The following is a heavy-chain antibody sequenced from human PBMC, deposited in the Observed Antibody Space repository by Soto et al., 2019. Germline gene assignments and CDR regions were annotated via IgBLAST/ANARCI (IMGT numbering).Heavy chain of an antibody. CDR1: GGSISSYY. CDR2: IYYSGST. Sequence: SETLSLTCTVSGGSISSYYWSWIRQPPGKGLEWIGYIYYSGSTNYNPSLKSRVTISVDTSKNQFSLKLSSVTAADTAVYYCARGTTIFGVVIILGTYFDYWGQGTLVTVSS. D-gene: IGHD3-3*01. J-gene: IGHJ4*02. V-gene: IGHV4-59*12. CDR3: ARGTTIFGVVIILGTYFDY.